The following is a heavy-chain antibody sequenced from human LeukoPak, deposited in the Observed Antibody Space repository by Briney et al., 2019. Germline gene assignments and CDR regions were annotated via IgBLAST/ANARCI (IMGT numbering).Heavy chain of an antibody. J-gene: IGHJ4*02. CDR3: ARDHSSSAGRTFDY. D-gene: IGHD6-6*01. Sequence: GGSLRLSCAASGFTFSSYAMHWVRQAPGKGLEWVAVISYDGSNKYYADSVKGRFTTSRDNSKNTLYLQMNSLRAEDTAVYYCARDHSSSAGRTFDYWGQGTLVTVSP. CDR2: ISYDGSNK. CDR1: GFTFSSYA. V-gene: IGHV3-30-3*01.